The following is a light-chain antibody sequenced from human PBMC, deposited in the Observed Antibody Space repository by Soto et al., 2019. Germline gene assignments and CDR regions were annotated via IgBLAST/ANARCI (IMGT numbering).Light chain of an antibody. V-gene: IGKV3-15*01. CDR2: DAS. J-gene: IGKJ1*01. CDR3: QQYNNWPPWT. Sequence: ILMTQSPATLSVSPGERATLSCRASQSVSNNLAWYQQKPGQAPRLLIYDASTRATGIPARVSGSGSGTEFTLTISGLQSEDFAVYYCQQYNNWPPWTFGQGTKVEI. CDR1: QSVSNN.